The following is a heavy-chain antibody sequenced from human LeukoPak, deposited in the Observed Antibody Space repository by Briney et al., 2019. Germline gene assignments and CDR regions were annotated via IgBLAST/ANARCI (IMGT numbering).Heavy chain of an antibody. CDR3: ARDGWAHGAFDY. CDR1: CG. D-gene: IGHD3-10*01. V-gene: IGHV3-7*01. J-gene: IGHJ4*02. Sequence: CGMNWVRQAPGKGPEWLANIKQDGSEQHYVDSVKGRFTISRDNAKNSLYLQMDSLRAEDMALYYRARDGWAHGAFDYWGQGVLVTVSS. CDR2: IKQDGSEQ.